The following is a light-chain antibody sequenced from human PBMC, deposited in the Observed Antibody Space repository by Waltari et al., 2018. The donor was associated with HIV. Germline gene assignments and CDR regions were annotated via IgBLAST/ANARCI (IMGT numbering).Light chain of an antibody. Sequence: QSVLPQPPSASGTPGQRVTISCSGSGSNIGTRPVNWYQQLARSAPKLLIYRSGLRPSGFPDRFSGSKSATSASLAISGLQSEDEATYYCASWDDSLNGVIFGGGTELTVL. CDR3: ASWDDSLNGVI. CDR1: GSNIGTRP. J-gene: IGLJ2*01. V-gene: IGLV1-44*01. CDR2: RSG.